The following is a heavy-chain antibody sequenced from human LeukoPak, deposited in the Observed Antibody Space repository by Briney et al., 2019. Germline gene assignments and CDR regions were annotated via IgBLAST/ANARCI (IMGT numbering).Heavy chain of an antibody. CDR2: FDPEDGET. CDR1: GYTLTELS. D-gene: IGHD4-17*01. V-gene: IGHV1-24*01. Sequence: ASVKVSCKASGYTLTELSMHWVRQAPGKGLEWMGGFDPEDGETIYAQKFQGRVTMTEDTSADTAYMELSSLRSEDTAVYYCATGGLRRQEAFDIWGQGTMVTVSS. J-gene: IGHJ3*02. CDR3: ATGGLRRQEAFDI.